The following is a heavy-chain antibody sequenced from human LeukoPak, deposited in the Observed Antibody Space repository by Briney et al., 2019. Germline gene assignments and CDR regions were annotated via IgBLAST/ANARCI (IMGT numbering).Heavy chain of an antibody. CDR2: ISYDGHNE. CDR1: GFTFSGYG. D-gene: IGHD2-8*01. J-gene: IGHJ6*02. V-gene: IGHV3-30*18. CDR3: AKGVGYGGMDV. Sequence: GRSLRLSCAASGFTFSGYGMHWVRQAPGKGLEWVAVISYDGHNEYYADSVKGRFTISRDNSKNTVYVQMNSLRAEDAAVYYCAKGVGYGGMDVWGQGTTVTVSS.